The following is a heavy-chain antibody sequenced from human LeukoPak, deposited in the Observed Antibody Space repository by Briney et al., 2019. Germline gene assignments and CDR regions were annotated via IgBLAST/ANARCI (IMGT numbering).Heavy chain of an antibody. Sequence: ASVKVSCKASGGTFSSYAISWVRQAPGQGLEWMGGIIPIFGTANYAQKFQGRVTITADESTSTAYMELSSLRSEDTAVYYCARELRQQLAYYSDYWGQGTLVTVSS. V-gene: IGHV1-69*01. J-gene: IGHJ4*02. CDR1: GGTFSSYA. CDR3: ARELRQQLAYYSDY. CDR2: IIPIFGTA. D-gene: IGHD6-13*01.